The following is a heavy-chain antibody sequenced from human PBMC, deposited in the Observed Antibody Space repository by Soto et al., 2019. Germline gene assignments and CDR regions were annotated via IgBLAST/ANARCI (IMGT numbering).Heavy chain of an antibody. CDR2: IWYDGSNK. CDR3: ARDSGGDYHNYYMDV. Sequence: QVQLVESGGGVVQPGRSLRLSCAASGFTFSSYDMHWVRQAPGKGLEWVTIIWYDGSNKNYADSVKGRFTISRDHSKNTVYLQMNSLRVEDTAVYYCARDSGGDYHNYYMDVWGKGTTVTVSS. D-gene: IGHD4-17*01. CDR1: GFTFSSYD. J-gene: IGHJ6*03. V-gene: IGHV3-33*01.